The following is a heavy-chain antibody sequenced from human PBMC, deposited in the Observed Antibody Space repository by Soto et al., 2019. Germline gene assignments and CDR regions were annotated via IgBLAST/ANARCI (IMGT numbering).Heavy chain of an antibody. J-gene: IGHJ6*02. CDR2: IYWDDDK. Sequence: QITLKESGPASLKPTQTLTLTCSFSGFSLSTEGVGVNWIRQPPGKALEWLALIYWDDDKRYSPSLKSRLTITKDTSKNKVVLTLTNINPVDTGTYFCARSVRGVTMDVWGQGTAVTVSS. V-gene: IGHV2-5*02. CDR1: GFSLSTEGVG. D-gene: IGHD3-10*01. CDR3: ARSVRGVTMDV.